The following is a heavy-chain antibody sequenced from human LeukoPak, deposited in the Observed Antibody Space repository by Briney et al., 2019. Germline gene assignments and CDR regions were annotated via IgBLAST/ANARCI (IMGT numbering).Heavy chain of an antibody. J-gene: IGHJ4*02. CDR3: AKDLWFGEPTRLDFDY. D-gene: IGHD3-10*01. CDR2: IRGSGGSR. Sequence: GSLRLSCAASGFTFRNYAMRWVRQAPGKGLEWLAAIRGSGGSRYYADSVKGRFTISRDNSKNTLYLQMNSLRAEDTAVYYCAKDLWFGEPTRLDFDYWGQGTLVTVSS. CDR1: GFTFRNYA. V-gene: IGHV3-23*01.